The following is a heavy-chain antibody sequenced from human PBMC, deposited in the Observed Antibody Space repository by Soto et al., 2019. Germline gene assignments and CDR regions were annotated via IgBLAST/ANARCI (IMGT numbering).Heavy chain of an antibody. CDR3: ASEKRVMPGIRGYFDY. V-gene: IGHV6-1*01. D-gene: IGHD3-3*02. CDR2: TFYRSTWNY. CDR1: GDSVSRNITA. Sequence: SQTLSLTCDISGDSVSRNITAWSWIRQSPSRGLEWLGRTFYRSTWNYDYAISVKSRITITPDISKNQFSLHLNSVTPEDTVVYYCASEKRVMPGIRGYFDYWGQGALVTVSS. J-gene: IGHJ4*02.